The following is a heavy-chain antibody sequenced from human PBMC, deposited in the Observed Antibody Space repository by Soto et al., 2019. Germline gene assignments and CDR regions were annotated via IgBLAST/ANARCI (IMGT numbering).Heavy chain of an antibody. J-gene: IGHJ3*02. V-gene: IGHV3-30-3*01. CDR1: GFTFSSYA. D-gene: IGHD5-18*01. CDR2: ISYDGSNK. CDR3: ARDSDTAGDAFDI. Sequence: QVQLVESGGGVVQPGRSLRLSCAASGFTFSSYAMHWVRQAPGKGLEWVAVISYDGSNKYYANSVKGRFTISRDNSKNTLYLQMNSLRAEETAVYYCARDSDTAGDAFDIWGQGTMVTVSS.